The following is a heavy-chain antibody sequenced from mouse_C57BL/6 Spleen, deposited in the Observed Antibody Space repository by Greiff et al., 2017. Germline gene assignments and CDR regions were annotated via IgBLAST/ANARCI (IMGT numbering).Heavy chain of an antibody. CDR2: INPNNGGT. CDR1: GYTFTDYN. V-gene: IGHV1-22*01. D-gene: IGHD2-4*01. Sequence: VQLKQSGPELVKPGASVKMSCKASGYTFTDYNMHWVKQSHGKSLEWIGYINPNNGGTSYNQKFKGKATLTVNKSSSTAYMELRSLTSEDSAVYYCARWGHDYDGNDYAIDYWGQGTSVTVSS. CDR3: ARWGHDYDGNDYAIDY. J-gene: IGHJ4*01.